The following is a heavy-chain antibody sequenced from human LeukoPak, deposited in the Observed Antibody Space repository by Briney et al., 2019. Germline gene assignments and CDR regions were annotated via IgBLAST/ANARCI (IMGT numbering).Heavy chain of an antibody. CDR2: IGIDSGNT. CDR3: ARDYKYAFDN. Sequence: GGSLRLSCAASGFTFSDYSMNGVRQAPGKGREWISYIGIDSGNTNYADSVKGRFTISGDKAKKSLYLQMNSLRVEDTAVYYCARDYKYAFDNWGQGTLVTVSS. J-gene: IGHJ4*02. CDR1: GFTFSDYS. D-gene: IGHD5-24*01. V-gene: IGHV3-48*01.